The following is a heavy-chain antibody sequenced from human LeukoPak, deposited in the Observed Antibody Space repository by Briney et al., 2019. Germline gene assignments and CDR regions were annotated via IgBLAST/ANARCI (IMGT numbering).Heavy chain of an antibody. V-gene: IGHV3-7*01. CDR2: IKQDESEK. Sequence: GGSLRLSCSASGFTFSSYWMSWVRQAPGKGLEWVANIKQDESEKYYVDSVKGRFTISRDNAKSSLYLQMNSLRAEDTAVYYCARSRHGGWDSFDCWGQGTLVTVSS. D-gene: IGHD6-19*01. CDR1: GFTFSSYW. CDR3: ARSRHGGWDSFDC. J-gene: IGHJ4*02.